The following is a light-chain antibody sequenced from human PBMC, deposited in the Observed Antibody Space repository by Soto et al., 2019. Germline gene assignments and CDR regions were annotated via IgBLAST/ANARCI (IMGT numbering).Light chain of an antibody. J-gene: IGKJ1*01. CDR3: QQYNGYWT. V-gene: IGKV1-5*03. CDR1: QSISDS. CDR2: EAS. Sequence: DIQMTQSPSTLSASVGDRVTITCRASQSISDSLAWYQQKQGKAPKLLIYEASNLKSGVLSRFSGSGSGTEYTLTISSLQPDDFASYYCQQYNGYWTFGQGTKVEIK.